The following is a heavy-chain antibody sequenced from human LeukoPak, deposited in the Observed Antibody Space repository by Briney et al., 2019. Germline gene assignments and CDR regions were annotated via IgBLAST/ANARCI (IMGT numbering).Heavy chain of an antibody. Sequence: PGGALRLSCAGSGFTFSSYWMSWVRQAPGKGLEWVAKIKQDGSEKNYVDSVKGRFTISRDNAKNSLYLQMNSLRAEDTAVYYCASNSGSYFGYPETFDHWGQGTLVTVSS. V-gene: IGHV3-7*01. J-gene: IGHJ4*02. CDR2: IKQDGSEK. CDR3: ASNSGSYFGYPETFDH. D-gene: IGHD1-26*01. CDR1: GFTFSSYW.